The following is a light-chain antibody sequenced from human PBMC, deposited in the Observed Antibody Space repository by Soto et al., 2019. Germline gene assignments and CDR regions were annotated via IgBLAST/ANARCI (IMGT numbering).Light chain of an antibody. CDR1: TGAVTSGHY. Sequence: QAVVTQEPSATVSPGESVTITCAASTGAVTSGHYLYWFQQKPGQAPRTLIYDTRNKLSWTPARFSGSIVGGKAALTLSGAQPEDGCLYYCLLSYTDARLWVFGGGTK. CDR2: DTR. CDR3: LLSYTDARLWV. V-gene: IGLV7-46*01. J-gene: IGLJ3*02.